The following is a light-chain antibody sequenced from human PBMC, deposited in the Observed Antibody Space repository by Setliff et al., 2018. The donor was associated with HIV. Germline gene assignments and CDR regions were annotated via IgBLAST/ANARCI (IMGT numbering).Light chain of an antibody. CDR2: EVS. CDR1: SSDVGTYNY. J-gene: IGLJ1*01. CDR3: SSYTSNNLYV. V-gene: IGLV2-14*01. Sequence: QSALTQPASVSGSPGQSITISCTGTSSDVGTYNYVSWCQQHPGKAPKLMIYEVSNRPSGVSNRFSGSKSGNTASLTISGLQAEDEADYYCSSYTSNNLYVFGTGTKVTVL.